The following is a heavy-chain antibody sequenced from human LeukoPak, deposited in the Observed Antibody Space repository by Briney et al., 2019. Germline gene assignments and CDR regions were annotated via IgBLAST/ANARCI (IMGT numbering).Heavy chain of an antibody. CDR3: AREYPRGAAASDY. V-gene: IGHV3-21*01. D-gene: IGHD6-13*01. CDR1: GFTFSSYS. J-gene: IGHJ4*02. CDR2: ISSSSSYI. Sequence: GGSLRLSCAASGFTFSSYSMNWVRQAPGKGLEWVSSISSSSSYIYYADSVKGRFTISRDNAKNSLYLQMNSLRAEDTAVYYCAREYPRGAAASDYWGQGTLVTVSS.